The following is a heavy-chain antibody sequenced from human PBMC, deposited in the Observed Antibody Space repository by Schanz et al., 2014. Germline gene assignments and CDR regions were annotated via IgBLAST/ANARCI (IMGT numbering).Heavy chain of an antibody. CDR3: ARDAADFYDILTEEDY. CDR2: ISYSGST. D-gene: IGHD3-9*01. V-gene: IGHV4-31*03. J-gene: IGHJ4*02. Sequence: QVQLQESGPGLVKPSQTLSLTCSVSGGSISSGSYYWSWIRQHPGKGLEWIGFISYSGSTYYNPSLKSRVTISVDTSKNQCSLNLSSATAADTAVYYCARDAADFYDILTEEDYWGQGTLVTVSS. CDR1: GGSISSGSYY.